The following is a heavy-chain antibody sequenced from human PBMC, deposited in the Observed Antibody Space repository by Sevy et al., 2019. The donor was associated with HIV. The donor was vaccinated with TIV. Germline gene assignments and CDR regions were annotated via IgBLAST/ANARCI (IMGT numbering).Heavy chain of an antibody. CDR1: GYSFTGYY. D-gene: IGHD4-17*01. CDR3: ARETLDYGDFAF. CDR2: ISPSVGVT. J-gene: IGHJ4*02. V-gene: IGHV1-2*02. Sequence: ASVKVSCKASGYSFTGYYIHWVRQAPGQGLEWMGWISPSVGVTKYAQKFQGRATITSETSVSTAYMELSRLESDDTADYYCARETLDYGDFAFWGQGTQVTVSS.